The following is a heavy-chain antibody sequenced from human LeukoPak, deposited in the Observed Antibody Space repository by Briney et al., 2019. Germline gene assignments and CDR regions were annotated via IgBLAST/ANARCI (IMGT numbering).Heavy chain of an antibody. J-gene: IGHJ4*02. V-gene: IGHV1-2*02. Sequence: ASVKVSCKASGYTFTGYYMHWVRQAPGRGLEWMGWINPNSGGTNYAQKFQGRVTMTRDTSISTAYMELSRLRSDDTAVYYCARDFTEQLALPDYWGQGTLVTVSS. CDR1: GYTFTGYY. D-gene: IGHD6-6*01. CDR2: INPNSGGT. CDR3: ARDFTEQLALPDY.